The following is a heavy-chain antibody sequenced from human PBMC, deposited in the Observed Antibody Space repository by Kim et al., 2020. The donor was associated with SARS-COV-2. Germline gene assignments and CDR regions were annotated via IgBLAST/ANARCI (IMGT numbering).Heavy chain of an antibody. CDR2: ISSSSSYI. V-gene: IGHV3-21*01. Sequence: GGSLRLSCAASGFTFSSYSMNWVRQAPGKGLEWVSSISSSSSYIYYADSVKGRFTISRDNAKNSLYLQMNSLRAEDTAVYYCARDFGVDFWNRYYYGMDVWGQGTTVTVSS. CDR1: GFTFSSYS. J-gene: IGHJ6*02. D-gene: IGHD3-3*01. CDR3: ARDFGVDFWNRYYYGMDV.